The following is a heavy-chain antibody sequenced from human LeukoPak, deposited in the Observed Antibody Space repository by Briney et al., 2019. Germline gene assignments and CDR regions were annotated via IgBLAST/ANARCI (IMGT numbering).Heavy chain of an antibody. V-gene: IGHV1-3*03. D-gene: IGHD1-1*01. CDR2: INAGNGNT. CDR1: GYTFTSYA. Sequence: EASVKVSCKASGYTFTSYAMHWVRQAPGQRREWMGWINAGNGNTKYSQEFQGRVTITRDTSASTAYMELSSLRSEDMAVYYCARDILLDRTGYYFDYWGQGTLVTVSS. CDR3: ARDILLDRTGYYFDY. J-gene: IGHJ4*02.